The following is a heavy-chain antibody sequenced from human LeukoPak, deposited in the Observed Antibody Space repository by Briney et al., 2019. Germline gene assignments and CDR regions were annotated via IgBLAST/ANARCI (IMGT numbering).Heavy chain of an antibody. V-gene: IGHV1-8*01. J-gene: IGHJ6*02. CDR1: GYTFTSYD. CDR3: ARDLSYYDSSGYLYYGMDV. D-gene: IGHD3-22*01. Sequence: GASVKVSCEASGYTFTSYDINWVRQATGQGLEWMGWMNPNSGNTGYAQKFQGRVTMTRNTSISTAYMELSSLRSEDTAVCYCARDLSYYDSSGYLYYGMDVWGQGTTVTVSS. CDR2: MNPNSGNT.